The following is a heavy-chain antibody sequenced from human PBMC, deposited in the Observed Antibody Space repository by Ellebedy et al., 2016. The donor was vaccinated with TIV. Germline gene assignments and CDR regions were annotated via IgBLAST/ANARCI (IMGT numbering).Heavy chain of an antibody. CDR1: GFLVSTNY. D-gene: IGHD5/OR15-5a*01. Sequence: GESLKISXAASGFLVSTNYMSWVRQAPGKGLEWVSVIYSGGTTYYADSVRGRFTISRDNSKNTLYLHMNSLRADDTAVYFCARDFVSGGMDVWGQGTTVTVSS. CDR3: ARDFVSGGMDV. V-gene: IGHV3-53*01. CDR2: IYSGGTT. J-gene: IGHJ6*02.